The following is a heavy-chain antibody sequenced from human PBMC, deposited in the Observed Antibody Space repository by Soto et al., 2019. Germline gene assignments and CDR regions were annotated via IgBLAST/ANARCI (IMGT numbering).Heavy chain of an antibody. CDR2: IYSGGST. J-gene: IGHJ6*02. D-gene: IGHD3-10*01. Sequence: EVQLVESGGGLIQPGGSLRLSCAASGFTVSSNYMSWVRQAPGKGLEWVSVIYSGGSTYYADSVKGRFTISRDNSKNTLYLQMNSLRAEDTALYYGARTRYYYGSGSYNYGMDVLGQGTTVTVSS. CDR3: ARTRYYYGSGSYNYGMDV. CDR1: GFTVSSNY. V-gene: IGHV3-53*01.